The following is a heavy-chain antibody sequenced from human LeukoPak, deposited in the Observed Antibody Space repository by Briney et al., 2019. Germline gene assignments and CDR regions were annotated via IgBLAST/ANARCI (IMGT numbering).Heavy chain of an antibody. CDR3: ARGGRVDYLDY. J-gene: IGHJ4*02. Sequence: SETLSLTCTASGCSISSGGYYWIWIRQHPGKGLEWIGYIYYSGSTYYNPSLKRRVTISVDTSKNQSSLKLRSVNAADTAVYYCARGGRVDYLDYWGQGTLVTVSS. CDR2: IYYSGST. CDR1: GCSISSGGYY. V-gene: IGHV4-31*03. D-gene: IGHD2-15*01.